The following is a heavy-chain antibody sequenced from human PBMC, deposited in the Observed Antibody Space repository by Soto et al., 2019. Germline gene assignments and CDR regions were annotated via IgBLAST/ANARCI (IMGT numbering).Heavy chain of an antibody. CDR1: GYTFTSYD. Sequence: QVQLVQSGAEVKKPGASVKVSCKASGYTFTSYDINWVRQATGQGLEWMGWMNPNSGNTGYAQKFKGKATMTRNTSISTAYMELGSLRSEDTAVYYCAREVSYWFDPWGQGTLVTVSS. D-gene: IGHD2-8*01. CDR2: MNPNSGNT. J-gene: IGHJ5*02. CDR3: AREVSYWFDP. V-gene: IGHV1-8*01.